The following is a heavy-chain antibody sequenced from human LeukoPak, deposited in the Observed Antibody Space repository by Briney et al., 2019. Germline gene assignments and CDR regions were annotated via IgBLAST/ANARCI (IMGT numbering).Heavy chain of an antibody. CDR3: AKDVDIVLLVAATFDY. CDR1: GFTFSNYG. V-gene: IGHV3-30*18. Sequence: GGSLRLSCAASGFTFSNYGMHWVRQAPGKGLEWVAVTSYDGSKKYYGDSVKGRFTISRDNSKNTLYLQMNSLITKDTAVYYSAKDVDIVLLVAATFDYWGQGILVTVSS. D-gene: IGHD2-15*01. J-gene: IGHJ4*02. CDR2: TSYDGSKK.